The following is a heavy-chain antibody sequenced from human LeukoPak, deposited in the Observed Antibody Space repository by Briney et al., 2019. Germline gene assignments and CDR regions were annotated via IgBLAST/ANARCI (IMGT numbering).Heavy chain of an antibody. CDR1: GYSFTSYW. J-gene: IGHJ5*02. D-gene: IGHD6-19*01. CDR2: IYPGDSDT. Sequence: ESLKISCKGSGYSFTSYWLGWERQMPGKGLECMGIIYPGDSDTRYSPSFQGQVTISADKSISTAYLQWSSLKASDTAMYYCARQLEAVAGTNWFDPWGQGTLVTVSS. V-gene: IGHV5-51*01. CDR3: ARQLEAVAGTNWFDP.